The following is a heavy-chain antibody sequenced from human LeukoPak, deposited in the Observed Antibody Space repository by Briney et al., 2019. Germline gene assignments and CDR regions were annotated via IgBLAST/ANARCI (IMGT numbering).Heavy chain of an antibody. CDR3: TSPGPYRPRYCSGGSCYRDAFDI. V-gene: IGHV3-73*01. D-gene: IGHD2-15*01. Sequence: GGSLKLSCAASGFTFSGSAMHWVRQASGKGLEWVGRVRRKANSYATAYAASVKGRFTISRDDSKNTAYLQMNSLKTEDTAVYYCTSPGPYRPRYCSGGSCYRDAFDIWGQGTMVTVSS. J-gene: IGHJ3*02. CDR1: GFTFSGSA. CDR2: VRRKANSYAT.